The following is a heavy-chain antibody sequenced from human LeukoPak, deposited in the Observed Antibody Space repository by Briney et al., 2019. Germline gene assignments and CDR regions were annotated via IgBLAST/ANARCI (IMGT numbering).Heavy chain of an antibody. CDR3: ARVPCDSFGWVCVDS. CDR1: GDSIRNYH. J-gene: IGHJ4*02. CDR2: IHYNGNH. D-gene: IGHD3-9*01. Sequence: SEALSLTCSVPGDSIRNYHWTWIRQSPRKGLEWVGYIHYNGNHYYNPSLETRVNISVDTPRNQFSLMLNSVTAADTAMYFCARVPCDSFGWVCVDSWGEGSLVTVSS. V-gene: IGHV4-59*01.